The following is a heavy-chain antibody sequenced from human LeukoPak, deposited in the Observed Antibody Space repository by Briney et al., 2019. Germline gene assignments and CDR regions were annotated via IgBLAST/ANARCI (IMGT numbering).Heavy chain of an antibody. CDR2: IYYSGST. J-gene: IGHJ2*01. CDR3: ARVLLYGGYVVRYFDL. V-gene: IGHV4-31*03. Sequence: SETLSLTCTVSGGSISSGGYYWSWIRQHPGKGLEWIGYIYYSGSTYYNPSLKSRVTISVDTSKNQFSLKLSSVTAADTAVYYCARVLLYGGYVVRYFDLWGRGTLVTVSS. CDR1: GGSISSGGYY. D-gene: IGHD4-17*01.